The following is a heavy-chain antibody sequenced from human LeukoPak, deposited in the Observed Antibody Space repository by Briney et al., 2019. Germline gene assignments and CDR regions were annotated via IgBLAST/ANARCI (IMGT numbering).Heavy chain of an antibody. CDR1: GFTFSSYW. CDR2: IKSDGTST. J-gene: IGHJ6*02. V-gene: IGHV3-74*01. CDR3: ARDRYYGIDV. Sequence: GGSLRLSCAASGFTFSSYWMHWVRQDPGRGLVWVSHIKSDGTSTSYADSVRGRFTISRDNAKNTLYLQMNSLRAEDTAVYFCARDRYYGIDVWGRGTTVTVSS.